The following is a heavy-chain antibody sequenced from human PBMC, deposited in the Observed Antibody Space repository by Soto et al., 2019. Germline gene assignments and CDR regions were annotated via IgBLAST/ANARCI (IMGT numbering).Heavy chain of an antibody. CDR2: ISYDGSNK. D-gene: IGHD6-13*01. V-gene: IGHV3-30-3*01. CDR1: GFTFSSYA. J-gene: IGHJ6*02. CDR3: ARDRGSSSWYQYYGMDV. Sequence: PGGSLRLSCAASGFTFSSYAMHWVRQAPGKGLEWVAVISYDGSNKYYADSVKGRFTISRDNSKNTLYLQMNSLRAEDTAVYYCARDRGSSSWYQYYGMDVWGQGTTVTVSS.